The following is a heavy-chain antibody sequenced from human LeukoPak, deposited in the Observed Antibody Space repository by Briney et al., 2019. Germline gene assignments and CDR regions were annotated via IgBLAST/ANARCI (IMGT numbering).Heavy chain of an antibody. CDR3: AREAGIQLWSYFDY. J-gene: IGHJ4*02. V-gene: IGHV1-18*01. CDR1: GYTFTNYG. Sequence: ASVKVSCKASGYTFTNYGINWVRQAPGQGLEWMGWVSAYRGSTNYAQKLQGRVTMTTDTSTSTAYMELRSLRSDDTAVYFCAREAGIQLWSYFDYWGQGTLVTVSS. D-gene: IGHD5-18*01. CDR2: VSAYRGST.